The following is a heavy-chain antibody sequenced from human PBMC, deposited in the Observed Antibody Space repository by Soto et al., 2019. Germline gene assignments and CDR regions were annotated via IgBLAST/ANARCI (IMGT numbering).Heavy chain of an antibody. J-gene: IGHJ4*02. Sequence: QVQLVESGGGLVKPGGSLRLSCAASGFTFSDYYMSWIRRAPGKGLEWVSFIDSSGSIIYYADSVKGRFTISRDNAKNSLYLQMNSLRAEDTAVYYCARDLGYYASSGYFDYWGQGPLVTVSS. CDR3: ARDLGYYASSGYFDY. CDR2: IDSSGSII. V-gene: IGHV3-11*01. CDR1: GFTFSDYY. D-gene: IGHD3-22*01.